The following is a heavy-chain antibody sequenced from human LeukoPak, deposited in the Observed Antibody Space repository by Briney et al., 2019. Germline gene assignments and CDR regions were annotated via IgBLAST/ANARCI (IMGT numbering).Heavy chain of an antibody. D-gene: IGHD4-17*01. CDR1: GYTFTGYY. J-gene: IGHJ5*02. V-gene: IGHV1-2*04. CDR3: AREELDPSPYGDYGWFDP. Sequence: ASVKVSCKASGYTFTGYYMHWVRQAPGQGLEWMGWINPNSGGTNYAQKFQGWVTMTRDTSISTACMELSRLRSDDTAVYYCAREELDPSPYGDYGWFDPWGQGTLVTVSS. CDR2: INPNSGGT.